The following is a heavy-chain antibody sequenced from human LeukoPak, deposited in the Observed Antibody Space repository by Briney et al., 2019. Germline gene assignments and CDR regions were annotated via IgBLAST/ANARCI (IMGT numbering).Heavy chain of an antibody. V-gene: IGHV3-11*01. Sequence: GGSLRLSCAASGFTFSDYCMSWIRQAPGKGLEWVSYISDSGSAISYADSVRGRFTISRDNAKNSLYLQVNSLRAEDTAVYYCARVQSSSSRTFDFWGQGTLVTVSS. D-gene: IGHD6-6*01. J-gene: IGHJ4*02. CDR1: GFTFSDYC. CDR3: ARVQSSSSRTFDF. CDR2: ISDSGSAI.